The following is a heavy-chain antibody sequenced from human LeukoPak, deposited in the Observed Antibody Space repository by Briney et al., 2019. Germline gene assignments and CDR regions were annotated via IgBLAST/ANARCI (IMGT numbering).Heavy chain of an antibody. Sequence: ASVKVSCKASGGTFSSYAISWVRQAPGQGLEWMGGIIPIFGTANYAQKFQGRVTITADESTSTAYMELSSLRSEDTAVYYCAREDYDILTGYYRGGIDYWGQGTLVTVSS. CDR3: AREDYDILTGYYRGGIDY. CDR1: GGTFSSYA. J-gene: IGHJ4*02. V-gene: IGHV1-69*13. D-gene: IGHD3-9*01. CDR2: IIPIFGTA.